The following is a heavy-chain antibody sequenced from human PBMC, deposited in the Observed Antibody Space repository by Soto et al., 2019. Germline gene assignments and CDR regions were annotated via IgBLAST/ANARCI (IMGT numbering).Heavy chain of an antibody. D-gene: IGHD6-19*01. J-gene: IGHJ4*02. Sequence: SETLSLTCTVSGGSISSYYWSWIRQPPGKGLEWIGYIYYSGSTNYNPSLKSRVTISVDTSKNQFSLKLSSVTAADTAVYYCARADVAVAGTEAPFDYWGQGTLVTVSS. V-gene: IGHV4-59*01. CDR3: ARADVAVAGTEAPFDY. CDR2: IYYSGST. CDR1: GGSISSYY.